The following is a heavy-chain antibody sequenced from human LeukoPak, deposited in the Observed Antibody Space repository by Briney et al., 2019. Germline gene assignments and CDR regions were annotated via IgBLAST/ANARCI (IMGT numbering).Heavy chain of an antibody. D-gene: IGHD7-27*01. Sequence: PSETLSLTCTVSGGSVTDYYWSWIRQSPGKGLEWIGYIYYTGTSYNPSLKSRVTISADTSKNQFTLKLISVTAADTAVYYCASRKLGNDYWGQGTLVTVSS. CDR2: IYYTGT. CDR3: ASRKLGNDY. J-gene: IGHJ4*02. V-gene: IGHV4-59*02. CDR1: GGSVTDYY.